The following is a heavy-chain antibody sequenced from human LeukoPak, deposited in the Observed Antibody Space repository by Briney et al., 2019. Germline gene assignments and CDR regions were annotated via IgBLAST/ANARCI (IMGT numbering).Heavy chain of an antibody. Sequence: GESPKISCKGSGYTFTNYWIGWVRQMPGKGLEFMGIIYPGDSDTRYSPSFQGQVTISVDKSIRTAYLQWSSLKASDTAMYYCASGYCSSASCQEWFDPWGQGTLVTVSS. D-gene: IGHD2-2*03. CDR2: IYPGDSDT. CDR3: ASGYCSSASCQEWFDP. V-gene: IGHV5-51*01. J-gene: IGHJ5*02. CDR1: GYTFTNYW.